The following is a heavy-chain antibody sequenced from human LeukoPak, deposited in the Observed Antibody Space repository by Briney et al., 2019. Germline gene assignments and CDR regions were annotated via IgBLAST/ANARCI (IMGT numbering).Heavy chain of an antibody. J-gene: IGHJ4*02. CDR1: AFTFSSYS. CDR3: ARDPGYNYGFDY. Sequence: GGSLRLSCAASAFTFSSYSMNWVRQAPGKGLEWVSSISSSSSYIYYADSVKGRFTISRDNAKNSLYLQMNSLRAEDTAVYYCARDPGYNYGFDYWGQGTLVTVSS. D-gene: IGHD5-18*01. V-gene: IGHV3-21*01. CDR2: ISSSSSYI.